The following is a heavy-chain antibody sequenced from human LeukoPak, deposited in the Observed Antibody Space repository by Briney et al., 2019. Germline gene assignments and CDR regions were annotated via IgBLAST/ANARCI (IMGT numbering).Heavy chain of an antibody. CDR1: GGSFSGYY. CDR2: INHSGSA. V-gene: IGHV4-34*01. J-gene: IGHJ4*02. Sequence: SETLSLTCAVSGGSFSGYYWTWIRQPPGKGLEWIGEINHSGSANYNPSLKSRVTISLDTSKNQFSLKLSSVTAADTAVYYCARRTFPYGDYRVWGQGTLVTVSS. D-gene: IGHD4-17*01. CDR3: ARRTFPYGDYRV.